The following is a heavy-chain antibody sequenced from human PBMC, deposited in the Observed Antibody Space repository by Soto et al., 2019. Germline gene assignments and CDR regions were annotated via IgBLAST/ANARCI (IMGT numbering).Heavy chain of an antibody. CDR3: ARRPTVAAMPGAFDL. Sequence: QVQLQESGPGLVKPSQTLSLTCTVSGGSISSGGYYWSWIRQHPGKGLEWIGYIYYSGNSYYTPSRKSRLTISVDTSKSQSCLRLSSVTAADTAVYYCARRPTVAAMPGAFDLWGQGTMVTVSS. D-gene: IGHD2-2*01. J-gene: IGHJ3*01. CDR2: IYYSGNS. V-gene: IGHV4-31*03. CDR1: GGSISSGGYY.